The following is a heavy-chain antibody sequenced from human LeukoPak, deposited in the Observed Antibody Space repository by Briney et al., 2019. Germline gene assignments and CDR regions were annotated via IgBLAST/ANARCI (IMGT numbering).Heavy chain of an antibody. CDR2: IFTGGST. CDR3: ASRAWDSTAFDI. D-gene: IGHD1-26*01. J-gene: IGHJ3*02. V-gene: IGHV4-61*09. CDR1: GGSLSRGSSY. Sequence: SETLSLTCTVSGGSLSRGSSYWSWIRQPAGKGLEWIGHIFTGGSTKYNPSLKSRISISVDTSQNQFSLKVNSLTAADTAVYYCASRAWDSTAFDIWGQGTMVTVSS.